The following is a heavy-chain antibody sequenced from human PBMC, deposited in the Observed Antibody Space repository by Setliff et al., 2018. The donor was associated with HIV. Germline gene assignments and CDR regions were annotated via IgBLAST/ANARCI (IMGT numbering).Heavy chain of an antibody. CDR2: IRWDGGIT. Sequence: GGSLRLSCAASGFTFNDYTMHWVRQAPGKGLEWVSLIRWDGGITYYADSVKGRFTISRDNSKNSLYLQMNSLRVEDTALYYCAKDLGGSWPPFDYWGQGTLVTVS. D-gene: IGHD6-13*01. J-gene: IGHJ4*02. V-gene: IGHV3-43*01. CDR3: AKDLGGSWPPFDY. CDR1: GFTFNDYT.